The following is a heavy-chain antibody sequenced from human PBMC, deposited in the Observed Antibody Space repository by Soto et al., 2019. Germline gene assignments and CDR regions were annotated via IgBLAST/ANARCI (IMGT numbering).Heavy chain of an antibody. J-gene: IGHJ4*02. D-gene: IGHD3-22*01. CDR2: INPSGGST. V-gene: IGHV1-46*01. CDR1: GYTFTSYY. CDR3: AIDSEYYYDSSGYLIDY. Sequence: ASVNVSCKASGYTFTSYYMHWVRQAPGQGLEWMGIINPSGGSTCYAQKFQGRVTMTRDTSTSTVYMELSSLRSEDTAVYFFAIDSEYYYDSSGYLIDYWGQGTLITVSS.